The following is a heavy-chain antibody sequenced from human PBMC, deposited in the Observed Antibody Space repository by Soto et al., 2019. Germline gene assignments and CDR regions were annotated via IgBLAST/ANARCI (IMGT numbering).Heavy chain of an antibody. J-gene: IGHJ4*02. CDR3: ARMATSYSYAY. CDR1: GFTFSDHY. CDR2: SRNKANNYTT. D-gene: IGHD5-12*01. Sequence: EVQLVESGGGLVQPGGSLRLSCAASGFTFSDHYIDWVRQAPGKGLEWVSRSRNKANNYTTEYAASVKGRFTISRDESKNSLYLQINSLKTEDTAVYYCARMATSYSYAYWGQGTLVTVSS. V-gene: IGHV3-72*01.